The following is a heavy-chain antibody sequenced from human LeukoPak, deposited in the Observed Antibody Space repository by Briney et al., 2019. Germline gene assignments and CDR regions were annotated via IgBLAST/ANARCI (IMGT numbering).Heavy chain of an antibody. D-gene: IGHD3-10*01. CDR3: ARAPQRGRYRGVIDY. J-gene: IGHJ4*02. CDR1: GGTFSSYA. Sequence: ASVKVSCKASGGTFSSYAISWVRQAPGQGLEWMGGIIPIFGTANYAQKFQGRVTITADKSTSTAYMELSSLRSEDTAVYYCARAPQRGRYRGVIDYWGQGTLVTVSS. V-gene: IGHV1-69*06. CDR2: IIPIFGTA.